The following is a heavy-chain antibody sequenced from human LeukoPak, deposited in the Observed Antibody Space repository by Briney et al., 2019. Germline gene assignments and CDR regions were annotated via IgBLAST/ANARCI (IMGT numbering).Heavy chain of an antibody. J-gene: IGHJ4*02. CDR3: TQSNY. Sequence: GSLRLSCAASGFTFIGSPTLWVRQASGKGLEWVGRIRSKAENYATAYAPSVQGRCTISRDDSKNTAYLQLNSLKTEDTAVYYCTQSNYWGQGALVTVSS. V-gene: IGHV3-73*01. CDR1: GFTFIGSP. CDR2: IRSKAENYAT.